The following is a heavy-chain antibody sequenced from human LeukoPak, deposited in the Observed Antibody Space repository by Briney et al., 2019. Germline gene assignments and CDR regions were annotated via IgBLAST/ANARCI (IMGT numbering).Heavy chain of an antibody. J-gene: IGHJ4*02. D-gene: IGHD1-20*01. CDR3: AKKMSITAASQVDY. CDR1: GFTFSSYW. Sequence: GGSLRLSCAASGFTFSSYWMSWVRQAPGKGLEWVSAISSSGGSTDYTDSVKGRFTISRDNSKNTLYLQMNSLRAEDTAVYYCAKKMSITAASQVDYWGQGTLVTVSS. V-gene: IGHV3-23*01. CDR2: ISSSGGST.